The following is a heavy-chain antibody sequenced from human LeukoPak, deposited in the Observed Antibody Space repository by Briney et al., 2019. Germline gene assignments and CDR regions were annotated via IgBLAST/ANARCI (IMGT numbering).Heavy chain of an antibody. Sequence: SETLSLTCTVSGGSISSNYWSWIRQPPGKGLEWLGYIYASESPTYNPSLESRVTISVDTSKNQISLKLTSVTAADTAVYYCAKVGDYYGSVRRIGHFDYWGQGTLVTVSS. J-gene: IGHJ4*02. CDR2: IYASESP. D-gene: IGHD3-10*01. V-gene: IGHV4-4*09. CDR3: AKVGDYYGSVRRIGHFDY. CDR1: GGSISSNY.